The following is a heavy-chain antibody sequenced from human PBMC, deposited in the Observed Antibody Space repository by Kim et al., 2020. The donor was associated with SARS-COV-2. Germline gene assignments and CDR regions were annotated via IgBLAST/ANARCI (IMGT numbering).Heavy chain of an antibody. CDR2: ISSSSSYI. CDR3: ARDRGPCSYNDY. CDR1: GVTFSSYS. V-gene: IGHV3-21*01. Sequence: GGSLRLSCAASGVTFSSYSMNWVRQAPGKGLEWVSSISSSSSYIYYADSVKGRFTISRDNAKNSLYLQMNSLRAEDTAVYYCARDRGPCSYNDYWGQGALVTVSS. J-gene: IGHJ4*02. D-gene: IGHD5-18*01.